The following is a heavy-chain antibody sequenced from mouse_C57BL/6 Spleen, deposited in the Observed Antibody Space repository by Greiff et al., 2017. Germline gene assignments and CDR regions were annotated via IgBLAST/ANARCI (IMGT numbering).Heavy chain of an antibody. Sequence: EVQLQQSGPELVKPGASVKISCKASGYSFTGYYMNWVKQSPEKSLEWIGEINPSTGGTTYNQKFKAKATLTVDKSSSTAYMQLKSLTSEDSAVYYCARPYYGRGGDYWGQGTTLTVSS. V-gene: IGHV1-42*01. CDR2: INPSTGGT. D-gene: IGHD1-1*01. CDR3: ARPYYGRGGDY. J-gene: IGHJ2*01. CDR1: GYSFTGYY.